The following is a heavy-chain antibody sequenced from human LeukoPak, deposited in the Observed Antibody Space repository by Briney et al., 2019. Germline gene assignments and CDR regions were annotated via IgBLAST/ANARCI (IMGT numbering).Heavy chain of an antibody. J-gene: IGHJ6*02. V-gene: IGHV3-30-3*01. CDR1: GCTFSSYA. CDR3: ARDDDYGMDV. CDR2: ISYDGSNK. Sequence: GGSLRLSCAASGCTFSSYAMHWVRQAPGKGLEWVAVISYDGSNKYYADSVKGRFTISRDNTKNTLYLQMNSLRAEDTAVYYCARDDDYGMDVWGQGTTVTVSS.